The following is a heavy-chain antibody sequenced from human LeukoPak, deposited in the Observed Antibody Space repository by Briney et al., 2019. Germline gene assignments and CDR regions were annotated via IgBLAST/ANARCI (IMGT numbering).Heavy chain of an antibody. V-gene: IGHV3-30-3*01. D-gene: IGHD5-24*01. Sequence: GRSLRLSCAASGFTFSSYAMHWVRQAPGKGLEWVAVISYDGSNKYYADSVKGRFTISRDNSKNTLYLQVNSLRAEDTAVYYCARDTVEMAIMYYFDYWGQGTLVTVSS. CDR3: ARDTVEMAIMYYFDY. CDR2: ISYDGSNK. J-gene: IGHJ4*02. CDR1: GFTFSSYA.